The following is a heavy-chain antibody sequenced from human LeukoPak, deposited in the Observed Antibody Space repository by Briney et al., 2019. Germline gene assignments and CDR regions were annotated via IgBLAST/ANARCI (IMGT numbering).Heavy chain of an antibody. J-gene: IGHJ4*02. Sequence: ASVKVSCKASGYTFTGYYMHWVRQAPGQGLEWMGWINPNSGGTNYAQKFQGRVTMTRDTSISTAYMELSRLRSDDTAVYYCARDQSNFFGVVIMLFDYWGQGTLVTVSS. CDR2: INPNSGGT. D-gene: IGHD3-3*01. CDR3: ARDQSNFFGVVIMLFDY. CDR1: GYTFTGYY. V-gene: IGHV1-2*02.